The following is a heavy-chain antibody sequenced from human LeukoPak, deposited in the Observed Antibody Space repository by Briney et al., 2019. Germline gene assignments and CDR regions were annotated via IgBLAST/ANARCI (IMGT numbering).Heavy chain of an antibody. D-gene: IGHD5-18*01. Sequence: SQTLSLTCTVSGGSISSYYWSWIRQPPGKGLEWIGYIYYSGSTNYNPSLKSRVTISVDTSKNQFSLKLSSVTAADTAVYYCARAGDTAMVIGYWGQGTLVTVSS. CDR1: GGSISSYY. CDR3: ARAGDTAMVIGY. CDR2: IYYSGST. V-gene: IGHV4-59*01. J-gene: IGHJ4*02.